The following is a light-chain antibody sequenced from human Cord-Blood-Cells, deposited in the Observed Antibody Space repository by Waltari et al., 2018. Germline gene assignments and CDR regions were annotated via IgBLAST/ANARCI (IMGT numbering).Light chain of an antibody. CDR3: QQRSNWPLT. Sequence: EIVLPQYPATLSFSPGERATLSSRASQSVSSYLAWYQQKPGQAPRLLIYDASNRATGIPPRFSGSGSGTDFTLTISGLEPEDFAVYYCQQRSNWPLTFGGGTKVEIK. V-gene: IGKV3-11*01. J-gene: IGKJ4*01. CDR1: QSVSSY. CDR2: DAS.